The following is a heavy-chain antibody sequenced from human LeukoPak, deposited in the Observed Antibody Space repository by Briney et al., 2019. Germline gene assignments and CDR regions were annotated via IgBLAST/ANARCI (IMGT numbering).Heavy chain of an antibody. D-gene: IGHD2-15*01. CDR1: GSSISTGYY. CDR2: VFHTRKV. V-gene: IGHV4-38-2*02. CDR3: ARDRAATPNQPDPFQY. J-gene: IGHJ4*02. Sequence: SETLSLTCAVSGSSISTGYYWSCLRQPPGEGLEDIGSVFHTRKVYHKPSLESRVTMSVDTSKNQFSLQLDSMSAADTSVYFCARDRAATPNQPDPFQYWGQGTLVTVSS.